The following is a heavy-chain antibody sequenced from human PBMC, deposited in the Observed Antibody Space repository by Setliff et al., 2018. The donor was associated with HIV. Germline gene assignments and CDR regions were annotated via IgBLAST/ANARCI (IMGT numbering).Heavy chain of an antibody. CDR3: ARADRYCSSTSCYGRGLDY. Sequence: SETLSLTCAVSGFSISSGYYWGWIRQPPGKGLEWIGAIYHSGSSYYSPSIKSRVTISVDTSNNQFSLKLNSVTAADTAVYYCARADRYCSSTSCYGRGLDYWGQGTLVTVSS. D-gene: IGHD2-2*01. V-gene: IGHV4-38-2*01. CDR1: GFSISSGYY. J-gene: IGHJ4*02. CDR2: IYHSGSS.